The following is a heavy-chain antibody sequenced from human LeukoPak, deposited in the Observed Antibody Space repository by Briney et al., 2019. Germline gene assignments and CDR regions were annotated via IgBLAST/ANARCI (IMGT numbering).Heavy chain of an antibody. D-gene: IGHD6-13*01. CDR2: IRYDGSNK. V-gene: IGHV3-30*02. CDR3: AKDSSGSSWYWDY. Sequence: PGGSLRLSCAASGFTFSSYGMHWVRQAPGKGLEWVTFIRYDGSNKYYADSVKGRFTISRDNSKNTLYLQMNSLRTEDTAVYYCAKDSSGSSWYWDYWGQGTLVTVSS. CDR1: GFTFSSYG. J-gene: IGHJ4*02.